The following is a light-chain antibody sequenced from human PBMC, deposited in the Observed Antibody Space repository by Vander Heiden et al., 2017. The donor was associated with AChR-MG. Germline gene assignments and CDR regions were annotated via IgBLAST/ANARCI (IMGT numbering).Light chain of an antibody. V-gene: IGKV4-1*01. CDR1: QTVLHSSNNKNY. CDR3: QQDDTTPLT. Sequence: DIVMTQSPDSLAVSLGERATINCKSSQTVLHSSNNKNYLAWYHQKPGQPPKLLISWASTRESGVPDRFSGSGSGTDFTLTISSLQAEDVAVYYCQQDDTTPLTFGGGTKVEIK. J-gene: IGKJ4*01. CDR2: WAS.